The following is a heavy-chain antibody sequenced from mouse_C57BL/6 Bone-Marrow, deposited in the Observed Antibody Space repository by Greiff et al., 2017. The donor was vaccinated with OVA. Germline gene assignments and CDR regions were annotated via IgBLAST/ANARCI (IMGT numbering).Heavy chain of an antibody. V-gene: IGHV14-4*01. J-gene: IGHJ2*01. CDR1: GFNIKDDY. D-gene: IGHD1-1*01. Sequence: VQLQQSGAELVRPGASVKLSCTASGFNIKDDYMHWVKQRPEQGLEWIGWIDPENGDTEYASKFQGKATITADTSSNTAYLQLSSLTSEDTAVYYCTTSYYYGSSFLFDYWGQGTTLTVPS. CDR3: TTSYYYGSSFLFDY. CDR2: IDPENGDT.